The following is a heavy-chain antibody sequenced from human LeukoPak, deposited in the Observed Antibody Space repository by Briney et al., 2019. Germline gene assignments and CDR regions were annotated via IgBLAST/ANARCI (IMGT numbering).Heavy chain of an antibody. J-gene: IGHJ4*02. CDR1: GFTFSSYE. V-gene: IGHV3-48*03. Sequence: PGGSLRLSCAASGFTFSSYEMNWVRQAPGKGLEWVSYISSSGSTIYYADSVKGRFTISRDNAKNSLYLQMNSLRAEDTAVYYCARGAGGPAPSYYFDYWGQGTLVTVSS. D-gene: IGHD3-16*01. CDR3: ARGAGGPAPSYYFDY. CDR2: ISSSGSTI.